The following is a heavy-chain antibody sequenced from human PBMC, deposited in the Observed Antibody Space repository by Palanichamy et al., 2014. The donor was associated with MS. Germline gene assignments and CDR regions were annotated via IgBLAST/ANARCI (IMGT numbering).Heavy chain of an antibody. V-gene: IGHV1-18*04. J-gene: IGHJ4*02. Sequence: QVHLVQSGAEVKKPGASVKVSCQASGYTFTSYGITWVRQAPGQGLEWMGWISPYNYKTNYAQKLQGRVTVTTDRSTGTTYMELRSLRSDDTAVYYCARVGGGTFDYWGQGTLVTVSS. D-gene: IGHD2-15*01. CDR1: GYTFTSYG. CDR2: ISPYNYKT. CDR3: ARVGGGTFDY.